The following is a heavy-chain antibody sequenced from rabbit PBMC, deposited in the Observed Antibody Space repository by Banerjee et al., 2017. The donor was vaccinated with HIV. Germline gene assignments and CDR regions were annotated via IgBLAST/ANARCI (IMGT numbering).Heavy chain of an antibody. J-gene: IGHJ4*01. CDR1: GFDFSSYYM. CDR3: ARGAL. Sequence: QEQLKETGGGLVQPGGSLTLSCKASGFDFSSYYMSWVRQAPGKGLEWIACIYGDSSGNTYYASWAKGRFTISKTSSTTVTLQMTSLTAADTATYFCARGALWGPGTLVTDS. V-gene: IGHV1S45*01. CDR2: IYGDSSGNT.